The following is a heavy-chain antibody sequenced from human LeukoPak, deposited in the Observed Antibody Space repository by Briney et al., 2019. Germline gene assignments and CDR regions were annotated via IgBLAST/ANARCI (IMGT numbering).Heavy chain of an antibody. CDR2: IYNTGSN. V-gene: IGHV4-4*07. CDR1: GDSINNYY. Sequence: PSETLSLTCTVHGDSINNYYWSSVRQPAGKGLEWIGRIYNTGSNNYNPSLKSRITMSVDTSKNQFSLKLSSVTAADTAVYYCARSGSYSGPYVYWGQGTVVTVSS. D-gene: IGHD1-26*01. CDR3: ARSGSYSGPYVY. J-gene: IGHJ4*02.